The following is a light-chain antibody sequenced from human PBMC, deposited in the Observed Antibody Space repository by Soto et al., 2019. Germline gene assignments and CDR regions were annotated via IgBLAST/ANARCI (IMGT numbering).Light chain of an antibody. Sequence: DIQMTQSPSSLSASVGDRVTITCRASQSISSYLNWYQQKPGKAPQVLIYDASSLQSGVPSMFSGSGSGTDFTLTISSLQPEDFATYYCQQTYSTLTITFGHGTRREIK. J-gene: IGKJ5*01. CDR1: QSISSY. CDR2: DAS. V-gene: IGKV1-39*01. CDR3: QQTYSTLTIT.